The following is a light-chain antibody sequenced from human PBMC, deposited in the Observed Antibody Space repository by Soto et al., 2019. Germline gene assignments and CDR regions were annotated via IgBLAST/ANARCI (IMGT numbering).Light chain of an antibody. J-gene: IGLJ2*01. CDR1: SSNIGAGYA. V-gene: IGLV1-40*01. Sequence: QSVLTQPPSVSGAPGQRVTISCTGRSSNIGAGYAVHWYQQLPGTAPKLLIYGNSNRPSGDPDRFSGSKSGTSASLAITGLQAEDESDYYCQSYDSSLSGVVFGGGTKLTVL. CDR2: GNS. CDR3: QSYDSSLSGVV.